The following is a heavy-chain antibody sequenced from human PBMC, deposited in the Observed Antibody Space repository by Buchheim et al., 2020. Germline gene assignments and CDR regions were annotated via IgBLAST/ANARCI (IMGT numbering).Heavy chain of an antibody. CDR2: IKQDGSEK. V-gene: IGHV3-7*01. Sequence: EVQLVESGRGLVQPGGSLRLSCAASGFTFSSYWMSWVRQAPGKGLEWVANIKQDGSEKYYVDSVKGRFTTSRDNAKNSLYLQMNSLRAEDTAVYYCARDYYDFWSGYTYYGMDVWGQGTT. J-gene: IGHJ6*02. CDR3: ARDYYDFWSGYTYYGMDV. D-gene: IGHD3-3*01. CDR1: GFTFSSYW.